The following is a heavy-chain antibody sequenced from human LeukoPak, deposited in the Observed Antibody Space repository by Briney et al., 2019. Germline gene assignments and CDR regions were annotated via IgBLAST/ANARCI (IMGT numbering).Heavy chain of an antibody. V-gene: IGHV3-21*01. J-gene: IGHJ4*02. CDR2: ITSTSTYI. CDR1: VFTYSRYT. D-gene: IGHD2-15*01. Sequence: GGPLSLPCRASVFTYSRYTILGVPQTREKAREGVSSITSTSTYIYYADSVKGRFTISRDNAKNSLYLQMNSLRAEDTAVYYCARDLGGWYFDYWGQGTLVTVSS. CDR3: ARDLGGWYFDY.